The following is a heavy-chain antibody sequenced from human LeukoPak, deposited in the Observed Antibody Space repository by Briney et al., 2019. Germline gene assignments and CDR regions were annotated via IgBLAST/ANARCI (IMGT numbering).Heavy chain of an antibody. J-gene: IGHJ6*02. Sequence: SETLSLTCTVSGGSISSGGYYWSWIRQHPGKGLEWIGYIYYSGSTYYNPSLKSRVTISVDTSKNQFSLKLSSVTAADTAVYYCARAPADYYDMDVWGQGTTVTVSS. CDR1: GGSISSGGYY. CDR3: ARAPADYYDMDV. CDR2: IYYSGST. V-gene: IGHV4-31*03.